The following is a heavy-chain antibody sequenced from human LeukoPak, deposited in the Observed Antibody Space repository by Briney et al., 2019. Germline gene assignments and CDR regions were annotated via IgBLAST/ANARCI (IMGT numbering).Heavy chain of an antibody. D-gene: IGHD2-21*02. CDR3: ASDCGGDCYEDY. CDR2: IIPILGIA. J-gene: IGHJ4*02. CDR1: GGTFSSYA. V-gene: IGHV1-69*04. Sequence: SVKVSCKASGGTFSSYAISWVRQAPGQGLEWMGRIIPILGIANYAQKFQGRVTITADKSTSTAYMELSSLRSEDTAVYYCASDCGGDCYEDYWGQGTLVTVSS.